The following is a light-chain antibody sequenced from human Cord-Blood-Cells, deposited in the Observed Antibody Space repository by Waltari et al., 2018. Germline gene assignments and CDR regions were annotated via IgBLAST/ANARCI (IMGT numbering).Light chain of an antibody. V-gene: IGLV3-25*03. CDR2: KDS. CDR1: ALPKQY. CDR3: QSADSSGTYVV. Sequence: SYELTQPPSVSVSPGQTARITCSGDALPKQYAYWYQQKPVQAPVLVIYKDSERPSGIPERFSVSSAGTTVTLTISGVQAEDEADYYCQSADSSGTYVVFGGGTKLTVL. J-gene: IGLJ2*01.